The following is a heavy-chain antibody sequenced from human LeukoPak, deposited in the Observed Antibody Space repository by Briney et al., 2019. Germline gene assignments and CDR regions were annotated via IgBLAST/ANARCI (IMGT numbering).Heavy chain of an antibody. J-gene: IGHJ4*02. D-gene: IGHD5-12*01. CDR2: IWYDGSNK. V-gene: IGHV3-33*01. CDR1: GFTFSSYG. Sequence: GGSLRLSCAASGFTFSSYGMHWVRQAPGKGLEWVAVIWYDGSNKYYADSVKGRFTISRDNSKNTLYLQMNSLRAEDTAVYYCARGDPDIVATLFGYWGQGTLVTASS. CDR3: ARGDPDIVATLFGY.